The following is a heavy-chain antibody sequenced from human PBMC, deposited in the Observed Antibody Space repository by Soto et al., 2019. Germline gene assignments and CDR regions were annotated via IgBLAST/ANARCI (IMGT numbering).Heavy chain of an antibody. D-gene: IGHD2-2*01. CDR1: AFTVNNLP. CDR3: AREPCSSTSCNHGMDA. CDR2: ITTTNTYK. V-gene: IGHV3-21*01. Sequence: XGCLRLTSVDCAFTVNNLPMHGVRQAPGKGLQWLASITTTNTYKYYADSVKGRFSISRDNAKNSVYLELTNLRSEDTAVYYRAREPCSSTSCNHGMDAWGLRTTVTVSS. J-gene: IGHJ6*02.